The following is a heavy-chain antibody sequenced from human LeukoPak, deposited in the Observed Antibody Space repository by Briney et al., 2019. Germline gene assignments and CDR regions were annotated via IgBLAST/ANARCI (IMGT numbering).Heavy chain of an antibody. CDR1: GYSISRGYY. CDR3: ASIDFWSGYPNWFDP. J-gene: IGHJ5*02. D-gene: IGHD3-3*01. CDR2: SFHSGST. V-gene: IGHV4-38-2*01. Sequence: PSETLSLICAVSGYSISRGYYRGWIRPPPREGLEGIGRSFHSGSTYYNPSRKSRVTISVDTSKTQSSLKLSSVTAADTAVYYCASIDFWSGYPNWFDPWGQGNLVTVSS.